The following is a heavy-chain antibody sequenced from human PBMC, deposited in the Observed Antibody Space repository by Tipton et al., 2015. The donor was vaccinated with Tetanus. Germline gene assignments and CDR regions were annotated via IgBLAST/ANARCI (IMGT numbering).Heavy chain of an antibody. J-gene: IGHJ4*02. V-gene: IGHV1-2*02. D-gene: IGHD3-10*01. Sequence: QSGAEVKKPGSSVKVSCKASGDTFNTYAINWMRQAPGQGLEWMGWIDPKSGDTDFAQKFQGRVTMTRDSSISTVYMELSRLRSDGGAVFYCARDAGPAGGGSFDYWGQGTLVTVAS. CDR2: IDPKSGDT. CDR3: ARDAGPAGGGSFDY. CDR1: GDTFNTYA.